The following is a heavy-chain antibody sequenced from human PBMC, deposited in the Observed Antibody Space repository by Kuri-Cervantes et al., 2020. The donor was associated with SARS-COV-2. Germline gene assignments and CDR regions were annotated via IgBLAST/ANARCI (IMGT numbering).Heavy chain of an antibody. Sequence: SETLSLTCAVYGGSFSGYYWSWIRQPPGKGLEWIGYIYYSGSTNYNPSLKSRVTISVDTSKNQFSLKLSSVTAADTAVCYCARDLGLDGFDSWGQGTLVTVSS. CDR1: GGSFSGYY. J-gene: IGHJ5*01. D-gene: IGHD3/OR15-3a*01. CDR3: ARDLGLDGFDS. V-gene: IGHV4-59*01. CDR2: IYYSGST.